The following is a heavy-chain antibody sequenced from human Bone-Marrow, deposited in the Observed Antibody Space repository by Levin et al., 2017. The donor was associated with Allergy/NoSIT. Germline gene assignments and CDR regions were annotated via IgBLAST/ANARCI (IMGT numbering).Heavy chain of an antibody. CDR3: TTDFRGVTPYYYYYMDV. D-gene: IGHD4-23*01. J-gene: IGHJ6*03. Sequence: GGSLRLSCAASGFTFSNAWMSWVRQAPGKGLEWVGRIKSKTDGGTTDYAAPVKGRFTISRDDSKNTLYLQMNSLKTEDTAVYYCTTDFRGVTPYYYYYMDVWGKGTTVTVSS. CDR2: IKSKTDGGTT. V-gene: IGHV3-15*01. CDR1: GFTFSNAW.